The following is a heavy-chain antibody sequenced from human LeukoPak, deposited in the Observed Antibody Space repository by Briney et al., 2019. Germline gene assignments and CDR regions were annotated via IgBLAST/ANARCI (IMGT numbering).Heavy chain of an antibody. J-gene: IGHJ3*02. Sequence: GGSLRLSCAPSGFTVSRSYISWVRQAPGKGLEWVSVIYSGGTTYYADSVKGRFTISRDNSKNTLYLQMNSLRAEDTAVYYCAKDLIVGVNHDDFDSWGRGTMVTVSS. D-gene: IGHD3-16*01. CDR1: GFTVSRSY. CDR3: AKDLIVGVNHDDFDS. CDR2: IYSGGTT. V-gene: IGHV3-53*01.